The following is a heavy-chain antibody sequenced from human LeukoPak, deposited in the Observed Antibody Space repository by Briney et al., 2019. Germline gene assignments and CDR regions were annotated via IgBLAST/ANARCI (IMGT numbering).Heavy chain of an antibody. J-gene: IGHJ4*02. V-gene: IGHV3-23*01. CDR1: GISFRSYS. CDR3: AKDFSIVGATYYFDY. Sequence: QSGGSLRLSCEASGISFRSYSMSWVRQAPGKGLEWVSAISGSGGSTYYADSVKGRFTISRDNSKNTLYLQMNSLRAEDTAVYYCAKDFSIVGATYYFDYWGQGTLVTVSS. CDR2: ISGSGGST. D-gene: IGHD1-26*01.